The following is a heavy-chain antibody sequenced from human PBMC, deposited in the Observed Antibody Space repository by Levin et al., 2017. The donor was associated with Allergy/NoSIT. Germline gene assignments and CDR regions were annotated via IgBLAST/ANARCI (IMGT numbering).Heavy chain of an antibody. Sequence: PGGSLRLSCAASGFSFNIYTMNWVRQAPGKGLEWLSFISTNSAYIFYADSVRGRFTISRDNAKGSLSLQMDNLRDDDTAVYYCARGPDIWGQGTPVTVSS. CDR3: ARGPDI. CDR2: ISTNSAYI. V-gene: IGHV3-21*01. J-gene: IGHJ4*02. CDR1: GFSFNIYT.